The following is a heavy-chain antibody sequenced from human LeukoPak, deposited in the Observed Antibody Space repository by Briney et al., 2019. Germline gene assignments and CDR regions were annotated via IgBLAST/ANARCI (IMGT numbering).Heavy chain of an antibody. CDR2: INWNGGST. Sequence: GGSLRLSCAASGFTFDDYGMSWVRQAPGKGLEWVSGINWNGGSTVYEDSVKGGFTISRENAKNSLYLQMNSLRAEDTALYYCARSYCSSTSCYSRFDYWGQGTLVTVSS. V-gene: IGHV3-20*04. CDR1: GFTFDDYG. D-gene: IGHD2-2*01. CDR3: ARSYCSSTSCYSRFDY. J-gene: IGHJ4*02.